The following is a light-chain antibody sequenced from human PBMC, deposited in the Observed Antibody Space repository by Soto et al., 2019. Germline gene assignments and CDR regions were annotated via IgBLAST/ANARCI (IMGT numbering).Light chain of an antibody. CDR2: DAS. CDR3: LQHYIYPWT. Sequence: DVQMTQSPSSLSASVGDRVTITSRASQGITHDLGWYQQKPGKAPKRLIYDASNLQDGVPSRFSGSGSGTDFSLTISSLQPEDFATYYCLQHYIYPWTFGQGTKVELK. CDR1: QGITHD. V-gene: IGKV1-17*01. J-gene: IGKJ1*01.